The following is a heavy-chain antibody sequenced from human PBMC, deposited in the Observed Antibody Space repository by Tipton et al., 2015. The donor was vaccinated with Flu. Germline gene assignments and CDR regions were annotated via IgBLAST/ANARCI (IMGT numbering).Heavy chain of an antibody. J-gene: IGHJ4*02. CDR3: ARGRTRLASPLDY. Sequence: SLRLSCAASGFTFDDYGMSWVRQAPGKGLEWVSGINWNGGTTGYADSVKGRFIISRDNAKKSLSLQMNSLRAEDTALYFCARGRTRLASPLDYWGQGTPVTVSS. CDR1: GFTFDDYG. D-gene: IGHD3-16*01. V-gene: IGHV3-20*04. CDR2: INWNGGTT.